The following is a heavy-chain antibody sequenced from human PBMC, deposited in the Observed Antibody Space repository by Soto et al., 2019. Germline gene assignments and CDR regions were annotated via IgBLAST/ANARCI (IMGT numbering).Heavy chain of an antibody. CDR1: GFSLSTSGMC. V-gene: IGHV2-70*01. J-gene: IGHJ4*02. CDR2: IDWDDDK. CDR3: ARMSDINYYDSSGYGYKLDYFDY. Sequence: ESGPTLVNPTQTLTLTCTFSGFSLSTSGMCVSWIRQPPGKALEWLALIDWDDDKYYSTSLKTRLTISKDTSKNQVVLTMTNMDPVDTATYYCARMSDINYYDSSGYGYKLDYFDYWGQGTLVTVSS. D-gene: IGHD3-22*01.